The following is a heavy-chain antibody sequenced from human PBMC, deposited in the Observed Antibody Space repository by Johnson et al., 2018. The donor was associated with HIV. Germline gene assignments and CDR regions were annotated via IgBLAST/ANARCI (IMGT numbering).Heavy chain of an antibody. Sequence: VQLVESGGGVVQPGRSLRLSCAASGFTFSSYAMHWVRQAPGKGLEWVSGISGSGGSTNYADSVKGRFTISRDNSKNTLYLQMNSLRAEDTAVYYCSRPWGASSSPDSFDLWGQGTMVTVSS. V-gene: IGHV3-23*04. D-gene: IGHD6-13*01. J-gene: IGHJ3*01. CDR1: GFTFSSYA. CDR3: SRPWGASSSPDSFDL. CDR2: ISGSGGST.